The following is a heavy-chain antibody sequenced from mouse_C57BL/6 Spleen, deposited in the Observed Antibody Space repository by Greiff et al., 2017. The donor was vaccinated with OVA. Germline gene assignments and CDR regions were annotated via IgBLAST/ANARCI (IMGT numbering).Heavy chain of an antibody. J-gene: IGHJ3*01. D-gene: IGHD1-2*01. CDR2: ISDGGSYT. V-gene: IGHV5-4*01. CDR3: ARDWDYGSWFAY. CDR1: GFTFSSYA. Sequence: EVQVVESGGGLVKPGGSLKLSCAASGFTFSSYAMSWVRQTPEKRLEWVATISDGGSYTYYPDNVKGRFTISRDNAKNNLYLQMSHLKSEDTAMYYCARDWDYGSWFAYWGQGTLVTVSA.